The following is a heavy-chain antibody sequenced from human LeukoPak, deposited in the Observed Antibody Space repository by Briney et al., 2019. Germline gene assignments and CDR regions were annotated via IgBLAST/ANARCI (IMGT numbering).Heavy chain of an antibody. CDR3: TRESGPYCPFGY. J-gene: IGHJ4*02. D-gene: IGHD1-26*01. Sequence: SETLSLTCVVSGGXIDITNYWSWVRQAPGKGLEWIGEISLTGRTNYNPSLIGRVIMSLDESRNQLSLTLTSVTAADTAMYYCTRESGPYCPFGYWGQGTLVVVPS. V-gene: IGHV4-4*02. CDR1: GGXIDITNY. CDR2: ISLTGRT.